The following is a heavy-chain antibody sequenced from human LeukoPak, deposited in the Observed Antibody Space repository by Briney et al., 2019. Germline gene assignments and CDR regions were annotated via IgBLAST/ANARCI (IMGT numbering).Heavy chain of an antibody. Sequence: ASVKVSCKASGGTFSSYAISWVRQAPGQGLEWMGGIIPIFGTANYAQKFQGRVTITADESTSTAYMELSSLRSEDTAVYYCARDTRPSPSIAARPGYYYGMDVWGQGTTVTVSS. CDR1: GGTFSSYA. J-gene: IGHJ6*02. CDR2: IIPIFGTA. CDR3: ARDTRPSPSIAARPGYYYGMDV. V-gene: IGHV1-69*13. D-gene: IGHD6-6*01.